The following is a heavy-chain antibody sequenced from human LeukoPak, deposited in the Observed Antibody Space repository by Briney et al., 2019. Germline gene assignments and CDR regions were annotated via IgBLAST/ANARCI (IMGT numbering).Heavy chain of an antibody. D-gene: IGHD1-14*01. Sequence: GGSLRLSCAASGFTFSSYWMHWFRQVLGKGLVWVSRINSDGSSTSYADSVKGRFTISRDNAKNTLYVQMNSLRAEDTAVYYCSTGSRHAFDIWGRGTMVTVSS. CDR2: INSDGSST. CDR1: GFTFSSYW. CDR3: STGSRHAFDI. V-gene: IGHV3-74*01. J-gene: IGHJ3*02.